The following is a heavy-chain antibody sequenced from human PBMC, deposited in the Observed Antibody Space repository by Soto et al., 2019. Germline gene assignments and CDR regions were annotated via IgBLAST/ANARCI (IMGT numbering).Heavy chain of an antibody. CDR1: GFTFSSYA. J-gene: IGHJ4*02. Sequence: GGSLRLSCAASGFTFSSYAMSWVRQAPGKGLEWVSAISGSGGSTYYADSVKGRFTISRDNSKNTLYLQMNSLRAEDTAVYYCAKEGLAYDILTGYSTPSYWGQGTLVTVSS. D-gene: IGHD3-9*01. CDR2: ISGSGGST. CDR3: AKEGLAYDILTGYSTPSY. V-gene: IGHV3-23*01.